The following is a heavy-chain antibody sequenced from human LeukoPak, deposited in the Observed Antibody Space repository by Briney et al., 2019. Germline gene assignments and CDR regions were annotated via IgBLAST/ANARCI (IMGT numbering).Heavy chain of an antibody. J-gene: IGHJ4*02. D-gene: IGHD2-21*02. CDR2: IYYSGST. CDR1: GFSFSTYG. V-gene: IGHV4-59*12. Sequence: PGGSLRLSCAASGFSFSTYGMNWVRQAPGKGLEWIGYIYYSGSTNYNPSLKSRVTISVDTSKNQVSLKLSSVTAADTAVYYCARGQSSVVTAIPYYFDYWGQGTLLTVSS. CDR3: ARGQSSVVTAIPYYFDY.